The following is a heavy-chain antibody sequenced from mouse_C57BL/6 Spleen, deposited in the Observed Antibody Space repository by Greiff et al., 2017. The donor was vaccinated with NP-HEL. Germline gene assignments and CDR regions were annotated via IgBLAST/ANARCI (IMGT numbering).Heavy chain of an antibody. V-gene: IGHV1-15*01. J-gene: IGHJ2*01. CDR1: GYTFTDYE. Sequence: VQLQQSGAELVRPGASVTLSCKASGYTFTDYEMHWVKQTPVHGLEWIGAIDPETGGTAYNQKFKGKAILTADKSSSTAYMELRSLTSEDSAVYYCTRRTKREFYFDYWGQGTTLTVSS. CDR3: TRRTKREFYFDY. CDR2: IDPETGGT. D-gene: IGHD1-3*01.